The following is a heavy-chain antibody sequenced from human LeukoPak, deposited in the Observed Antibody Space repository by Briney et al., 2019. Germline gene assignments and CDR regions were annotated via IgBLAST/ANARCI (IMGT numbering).Heavy chain of an antibody. J-gene: IGHJ5*02. CDR3: ARDGRYSATRNWFDP. V-gene: IGHV3-11*01. CDR1: GFTFSDYY. D-gene: IGHD5-12*01. CDR2: ISSSGDNI. Sequence: PGGSLRLSCAASGFTFSDYYMSWLRQAPGKGLEWVSYISSSGDNIYYADSVKGRFTISRDNAKNSLFLQMNSLRADDTAVYYCARDGRYSATRNWFDPWGQGTLVTVSS.